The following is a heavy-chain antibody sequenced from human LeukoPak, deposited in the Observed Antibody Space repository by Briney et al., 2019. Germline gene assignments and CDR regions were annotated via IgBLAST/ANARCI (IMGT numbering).Heavy chain of an antibody. J-gene: IGHJ3*02. D-gene: IGHD6-19*01. CDR1: GASISSTTYY. Sequence: PSETLSLTCTVSGASISSTTYYWGWIRQPPRKGLEWIASIYCSGSTYYNPSLKSRVTISVDTSKNQFSLKLSSVTAADTAVYYCARHKYSSGWPPEGAFDIWGQGTMVTVSS. CDR3: ARHKYSSGWPPEGAFDI. CDR2: IYCSGST. V-gene: IGHV4-39*01.